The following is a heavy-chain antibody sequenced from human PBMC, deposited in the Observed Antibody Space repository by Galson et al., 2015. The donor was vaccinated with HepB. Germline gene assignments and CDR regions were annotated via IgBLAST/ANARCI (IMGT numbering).Heavy chain of an antibody. CDR3: AKQDIVVALDY. Sequence: SLRLSCAASGFTFSSYGMHWVRQAPGKGLEWVAVISYDGSNKYYADSVKGRFTISRDNSKNTLYLQMNSLRAEDTAVYYCAKQDIVVALDYWGQGTLFTVSS. CDR2: ISYDGSNK. V-gene: IGHV3-30*18. D-gene: IGHD2-15*01. CDR1: GFTFSSYG. J-gene: IGHJ4*02.